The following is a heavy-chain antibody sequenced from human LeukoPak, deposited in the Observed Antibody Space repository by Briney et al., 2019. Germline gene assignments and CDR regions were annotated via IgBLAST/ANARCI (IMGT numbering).Heavy chain of an antibody. V-gene: IGHV4-39*07. D-gene: IGHD1-26*01. CDR1: GGSISSSSYY. J-gene: IGHJ3*02. CDR2: IYYSGST. Sequence: PSETLSLTCTVSGGSISSSSYYWGWIRQPPGKGLEWIGSIYYSGSTYYNPSLKSRVTISVDTSKNQFSLKLSSVTAADTAVYYCAREGNSGSPANDAFDIWGQGTMVTVSS. CDR3: AREGNSGSPANDAFDI.